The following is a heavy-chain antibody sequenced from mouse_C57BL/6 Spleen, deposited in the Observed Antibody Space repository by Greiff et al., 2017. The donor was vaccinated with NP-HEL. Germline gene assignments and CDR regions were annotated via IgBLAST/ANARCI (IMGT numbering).Heavy chain of an antibody. CDR2: IDPSDSYT. V-gene: IGHV1-59*01. J-gene: IGHJ2*01. CDR1: GYTFTSYW. Sequence: QVQLQQPGAELVRPGTSVKLSCKASGYTFTSYWMHWVKQRPGQGLEWIGVIDPSDSYTNYNQKFKGKATLTVDTSSSTAYMQLSSLTSEDSAVYYCARGWDYGYWGQGTTLTVSS. CDR3: ARGWDYGY. D-gene: IGHD1-1*01.